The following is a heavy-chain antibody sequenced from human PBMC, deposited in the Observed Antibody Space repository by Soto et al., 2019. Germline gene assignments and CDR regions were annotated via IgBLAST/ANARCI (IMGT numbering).Heavy chain of an antibody. CDR1: GGSISSGGYY. D-gene: IGHD2-2*01. CDR2: IYYSGST. J-gene: IGHJ4*02. Sequence: QVQLQESGPGLVKPSQTLSLTCTVSGGSISSGGYYWSWIRQHPGKGLEWIGYIYYSGSTYYNPSRKSRVTISVDTSKNQFSLKLSSVTAADTAVYYCARGRSSTSPSPIGYWGQGTLVTVSS. V-gene: IGHV4-31*03. CDR3: ARGRSSTSPSPIGY.